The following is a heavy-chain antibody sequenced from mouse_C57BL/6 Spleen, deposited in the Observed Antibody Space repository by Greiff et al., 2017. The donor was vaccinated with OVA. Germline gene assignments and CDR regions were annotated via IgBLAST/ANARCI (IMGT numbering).Heavy chain of an antibody. CDR1: GYTFTSYW. V-gene: IGHV1-64*01. CDR3: AREDGYYRYCDV. Sequence: VQLQQPGAELVKPGASVKLSCKASGYTFTSYWMHWVKQRPGPGLEWIGMIHPNSGSTNYNEKFKSKATLTVDKSSSTAYMQLSSLTSEDSAVYYCAREDGYYRYCDVWGTGTTVTVSS. J-gene: IGHJ1*03. D-gene: IGHD2-3*01. CDR2: IHPNSGST.